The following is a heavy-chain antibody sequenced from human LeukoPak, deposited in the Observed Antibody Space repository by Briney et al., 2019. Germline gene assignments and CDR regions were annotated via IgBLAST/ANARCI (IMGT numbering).Heavy chain of an antibody. V-gene: IGHV4-38-2*02. CDR3: ARRIAAAKNAFDI. CDR1: GYSISSGYY. J-gene: IGHJ3*02. Sequence: SETLSLTCTVSGYSISSGYYWGWIRQPPGKGLEWIGSIYHSGSTYYNPSLKSRVTISVDTSKNQFSLKLSSVTAADTAVYYCARRIAAAKNAFDIWGQGTMVTVSS. CDR2: IYHSGST. D-gene: IGHD6-13*01.